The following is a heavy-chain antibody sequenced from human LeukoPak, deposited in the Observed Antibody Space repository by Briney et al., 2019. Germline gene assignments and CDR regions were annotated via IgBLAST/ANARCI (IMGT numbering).Heavy chain of an antibody. Sequence: ASVKVSCKASGYTFTSYGISWVRQAPGQGLEWMGWISAYSGDTNYAQKFQGRATMTTDTSTSTAYMELRSLSSDDTAVYYCGREGATLPGAFDIWGQGTMVTVSS. V-gene: IGHV1-18*01. CDR3: GREGATLPGAFDI. CDR2: ISAYSGDT. D-gene: IGHD2-2*01. CDR1: GYTFTSYG. J-gene: IGHJ3*02.